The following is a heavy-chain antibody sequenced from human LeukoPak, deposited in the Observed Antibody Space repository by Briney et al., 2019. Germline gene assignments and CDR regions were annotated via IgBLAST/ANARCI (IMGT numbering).Heavy chain of an antibody. V-gene: IGHV7-4-1*02. Sequence: GASVKVSCKASGYTFTSYAMNWVRQAPGQGLEWMGWINTNTGNPTYAQGFTGRFVFSLDTSVSTAYLRISSLKAEDTAVYYCARVPSYSSGWKDYYYGMDVWGQGTTVTVSS. CDR3: ARVPSYSSGWKDYYYGMDV. CDR1: GYTFTSYA. J-gene: IGHJ6*02. D-gene: IGHD6-19*01. CDR2: INTNTGNP.